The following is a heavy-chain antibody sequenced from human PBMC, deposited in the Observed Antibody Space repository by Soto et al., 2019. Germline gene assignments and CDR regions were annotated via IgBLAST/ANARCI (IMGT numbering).Heavy chain of an antibody. CDR3: ARDLSGRADV. D-gene: IGHD3-10*01. Sequence: GGSLRLSCVASEFTFSSYWMHWVRQVPGKGLVWVSRLNEDGSFTSYADSVKGRFSIFRDNAKKTLYLQMNSLSAEDSAVYYCARDLSGRADVWGQGTTVTVSS. V-gene: IGHV3-74*03. CDR1: EFTFSSYW. J-gene: IGHJ6*02. CDR2: LNEDGSFT.